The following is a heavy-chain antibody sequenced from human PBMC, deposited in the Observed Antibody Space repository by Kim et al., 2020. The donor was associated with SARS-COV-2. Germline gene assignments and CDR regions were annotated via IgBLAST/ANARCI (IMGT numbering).Heavy chain of an antibody. Sequence: SETLSLTCAVYGGSFSGYYWSWIRQPPGKGLEWIGEINHSGSTNYNPSLKSRVTISVDTSKNQFSLKLSSVTAADTAVYYCARGPEPDIVVVVAATKRPTDYGMDVWGQGTTVTVSS. D-gene: IGHD2-15*01. CDR3: ARGPEPDIVVVVAATKRPTDYGMDV. V-gene: IGHV4-34*01. CDR1: GGSFSGYY. J-gene: IGHJ6*02. CDR2: INHSGST.